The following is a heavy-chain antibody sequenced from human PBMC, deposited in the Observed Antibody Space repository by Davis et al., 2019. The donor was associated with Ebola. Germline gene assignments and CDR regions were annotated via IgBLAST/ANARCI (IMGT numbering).Heavy chain of an antibody. CDR2: INHSGST. CDR1: GGSFSGYY. J-gene: IGHJ5*02. Sequence: MPSETLSLTCAVYGGSFSGYYWSWIRQPPGKGLEWIGEINHSGSTNYNPSLKSRVTISVDTSKNQFSLKLSSVTAADTAVYYCASYDYIWGSYHPRGQGTLVTVSS. CDR3: ASYDYIWGSYHP. D-gene: IGHD3-16*02. V-gene: IGHV4-34*01.